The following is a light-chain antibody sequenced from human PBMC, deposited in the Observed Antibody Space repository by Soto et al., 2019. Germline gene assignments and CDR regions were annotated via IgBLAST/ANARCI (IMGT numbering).Light chain of an antibody. V-gene: IGKV1-33*01. Sequence: DVPMTQSPSSLSASVGDRVTITCQARQDISNYLDWYQQKPGKAPQLLIYDASNLETGVPSRFSGSGSGTYFTFTISSLQPEDIATYYCQQYDNLPITFGGGTKVEIK. CDR1: QDISNY. CDR2: DAS. CDR3: QQYDNLPIT. J-gene: IGKJ4*01.